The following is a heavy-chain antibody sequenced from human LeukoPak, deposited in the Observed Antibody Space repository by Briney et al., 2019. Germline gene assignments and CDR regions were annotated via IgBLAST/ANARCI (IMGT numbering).Heavy chain of an antibody. Sequence: PGGSLRLSCAASGFTFSSYGMHWVRQAPGKGLEWVAVISYDGSNKYYADSVKGRFTISRDNSKNTLYLQMNSLRAEDTAVYYCARHVRGNPGVSRFVHALITPKYGMDVWGQGTTVTVSS. CDR2: ISYDGSNK. CDR1: GFTFSSYG. D-gene: IGHD3-10*01. V-gene: IGHV3-30*03. CDR3: ARHVRGNPGVSRFVHALITPKYGMDV. J-gene: IGHJ6*02.